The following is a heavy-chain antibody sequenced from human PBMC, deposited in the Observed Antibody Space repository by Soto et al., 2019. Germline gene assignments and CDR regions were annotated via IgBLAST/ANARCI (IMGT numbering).Heavy chain of an antibody. D-gene: IGHD6-13*01. CDR2: MNPNSGNT. CDR3: ARDYPQLYSSSFLGY. V-gene: IGHV1-8*01. Sequence: ASVKVSCKASGYTFTSYDINWVRQATGQGLEWMGWMNPNSGNTGYAQKFQGRVAMTKNSSLSTAYMEVISLRSEDTAVYYCARDYPQLYSSSFLGYWGQGTLVTVSS. CDR1: GYTFTSYD. J-gene: IGHJ4*02.